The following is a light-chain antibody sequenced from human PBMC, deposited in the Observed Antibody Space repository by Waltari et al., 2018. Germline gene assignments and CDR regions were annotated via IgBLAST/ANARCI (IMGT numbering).Light chain of an antibody. J-gene: IGLJ2*01. V-gene: IGLV2-23*02. CDR1: SSDVGNYKR. Sequence: QSALTQPASVSGSPGQSITISCTGTSSDVGNYKRVSWYQQHPGKAPKLMIYAVSKRPSWGSDRFSGSKSGDMASLTISGLQPEDEAEYFCSSYAGSSKGVFGGGTKVTVL. CDR3: SSYAGSSKGV. CDR2: AVS.